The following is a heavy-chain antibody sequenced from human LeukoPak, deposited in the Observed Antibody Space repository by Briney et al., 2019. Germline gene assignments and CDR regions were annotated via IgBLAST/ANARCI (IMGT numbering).Heavy chain of an antibody. CDR3: ARHSTAAAYFDY. D-gene: IGHD4-17*01. CDR1: GGSISSNSFY. V-gene: IGHV4-61*05. J-gene: IGHJ4*02. CDR2: IYYSGNT. Sequence: SETLSLTCSVSGGSISSNSFYWDWIRQPPGKGLEWIGYIYYSGNTNYNPSLKSRVTISVDTSKNQFSLKLSSVTAADMAVYYCARHSTAAAYFDYWGQGTLVTVSS.